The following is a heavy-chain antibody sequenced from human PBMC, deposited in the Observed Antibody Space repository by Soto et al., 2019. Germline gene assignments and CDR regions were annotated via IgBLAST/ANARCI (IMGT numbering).Heavy chain of an antibody. V-gene: IGHV3-23*01. J-gene: IGHJ5*02. CDR3: AKGQIAAAVYNCFDP. CDR1: GFTFSSYA. Sequence: GGSLRLSCAASGFTFSSYAMRWVRQAPGKGLEWVSAISGSGGSTYYADSVKGRFTISRDNSKNTLYLQMNSLRAEDTAVYYCAKGQIAAAVYNCFDPWGQGTLVTVSS. D-gene: IGHD6-13*01. CDR2: ISGSGGST.